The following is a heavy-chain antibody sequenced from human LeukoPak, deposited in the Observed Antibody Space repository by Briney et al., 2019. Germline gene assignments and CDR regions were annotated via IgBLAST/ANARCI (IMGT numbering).Heavy chain of an antibody. Sequence: SETLSLTCTVSGGSISSHYWSWIRQPPGKGLEWIGCRYENGGTNYNPSLESRVTLSVDTSKNQFALRLTSVTAADTAVYFCARDSGSYSFASWGQGTLVTVSS. D-gene: IGHD1-26*01. J-gene: IGHJ4*02. CDR1: GGSISSHY. V-gene: IGHV4-59*11. CDR3: ARDSGSYSFAS. CDR2: RYENGGT.